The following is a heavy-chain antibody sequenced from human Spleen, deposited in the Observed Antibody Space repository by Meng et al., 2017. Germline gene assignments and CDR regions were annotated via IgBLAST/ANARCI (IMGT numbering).Heavy chain of an antibody. D-gene: IGHD1-26*01. CDR2: INPNSGGT. Sequence: QVQLVQSGAEVRQPGASVKVYCKASGYTFTDYYIHWVRQAPGQGLEWMGRINPNSGGTNYAQKFQGRVSMTRDTSITTAYMELSRLTSDDTALYYCARGGGSGSYYASWFDPWGQGTLVTVSS. CDR3: ARGGGSGSYYASWFDP. CDR1: GYTFTDYY. J-gene: IGHJ5*02. V-gene: IGHV1-2*06.